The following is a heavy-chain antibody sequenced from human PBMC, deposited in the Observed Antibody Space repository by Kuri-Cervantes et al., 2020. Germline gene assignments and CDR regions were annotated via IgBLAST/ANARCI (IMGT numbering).Heavy chain of an antibody. D-gene: IGHD6-13*01. CDR3: ARQGSYSSSWDY. J-gene: IGHJ4*02. Sequence: SETLSLTCTVSGGSISSYYWSWIRQPPGKGLEWIGYIYYSGSTNYNPSLKSRVTISVDTSKNQFSLKLSSVTAADTAVYYCARQGSYSSSWDYWGQGTLVTVSS. CDR2: IYYSGST. CDR1: GGSISSYY. V-gene: IGHV4-59*08.